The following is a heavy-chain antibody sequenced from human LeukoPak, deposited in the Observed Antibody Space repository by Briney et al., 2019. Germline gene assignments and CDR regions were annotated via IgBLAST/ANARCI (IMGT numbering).Heavy chain of an antibody. CDR3: ARDPHDYGDLFDY. CDR1: GFTFSSYW. V-gene: IGHV3-7*01. Sequence: GGSLRLSCAASGFTFSSYWMNWVRQAPGKGLEWVANIKQDGSERYYVDSLKDRFTISRDNAKTSLYLQINSLRAEDTAVYYCARDPHDYGDLFDYWGQGTLVTVSS. CDR2: IKQDGSER. D-gene: IGHD4-17*01. J-gene: IGHJ4*02.